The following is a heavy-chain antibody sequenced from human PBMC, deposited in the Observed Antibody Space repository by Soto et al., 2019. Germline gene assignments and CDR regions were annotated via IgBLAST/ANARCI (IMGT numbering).Heavy chain of an antibody. D-gene: IGHD3-10*01. V-gene: IGHV3-21*01. CDR3: ARDIIYYGSGSYYPN. CDR1: GFTFSSYS. CDR2: ISSSNTYI. J-gene: IGHJ4*02. Sequence: EVQLVESGGGLVKPGGSLRLSCAASGFTFSSYSMNWVRQAPGKGLEWVSSISSSNTYIDYADSVKGRFTISRDNAENSLYLQMNSLRAEDTAVYYCARDIIYYGSGSYYPNWGQGTLVTVSS.